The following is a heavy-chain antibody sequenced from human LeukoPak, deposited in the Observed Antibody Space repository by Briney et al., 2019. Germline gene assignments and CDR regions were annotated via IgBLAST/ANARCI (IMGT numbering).Heavy chain of an antibody. CDR3: ARLTWKAAGIRTLQH. D-gene: IGHD6-13*01. CDR2: ISVYNSNA. CDR1: DYSFTSDT. J-gene: IGHJ1*01. Sequence: ASVKVSCKASDYSFTSDTITWVRQAPGQGLEWMGWISVYNSNANYAQKIQDRVTMTTDTSTNTAYMELRSLRSDDTAVYYRARLTWKAAGIRTLQHWGQGTLVTVSS. V-gene: IGHV1-18*01.